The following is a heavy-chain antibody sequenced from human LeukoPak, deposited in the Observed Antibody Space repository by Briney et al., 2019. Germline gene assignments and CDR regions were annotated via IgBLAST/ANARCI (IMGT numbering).Heavy chain of an antibody. CDR1: GLAFSSYR. V-gene: IGHV3-7*04. J-gene: IGHJ4*02. D-gene: IGHD6-13*01. CDR3: ARDPRAAAHFDY. CDR2: IKEDGSEK. Sequence: GASLRLSCAAAGLAFSSYRMTWVRQAPGKGLEWVANIKEDGSEKHYVDSVKGRFTISRDNARNSLYLQMNSLRAEDTAVYYCARDPRAAAHFDYWGQGTLVTVSS.